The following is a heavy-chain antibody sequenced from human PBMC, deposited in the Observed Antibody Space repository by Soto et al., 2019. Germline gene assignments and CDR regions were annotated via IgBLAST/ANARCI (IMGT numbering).Heavy chain of an antibody. CDR2: IFSSGTT. Sequence: PSETLSLTCTVSGDSISRGNKYWSWIRQPPGKGLEWIGYIFSSGTTSYNPSLKSRLTVSLDASQNEVPLKLNSLTDADTAVYYLARVLYRRLDAFDIWGEGTMVTVS. CDR1: GDSISRGNKY. J-gene: IGHJ3*02. D-gene: IGHD3-16*01. V-gene: IGHV4-30-4*08. CDR3: ARVLYRRLDAFDI.